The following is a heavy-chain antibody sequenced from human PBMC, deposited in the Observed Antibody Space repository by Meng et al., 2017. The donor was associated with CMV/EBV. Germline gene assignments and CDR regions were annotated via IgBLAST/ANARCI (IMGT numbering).Heavy chain of an antibody. CDR1: GGTFSSYT. Sequence: SVKVSCKASGGTFSSYTISWVRQAPGQGLEWMGRIIPILGIANYAQKFQGRVTITADKSTSTAYMKLSSLRSEDTAVYYCARGFREWELYTGVGGMDVWGQGTTVTVSS. CDR2: IIPILGIA. D-gene: IGHD1-26*01. V-gene: IGHV1-69*02. J-gene: IGHJ6*02. CDR3: ARGFREWELYTGVGGMDV.